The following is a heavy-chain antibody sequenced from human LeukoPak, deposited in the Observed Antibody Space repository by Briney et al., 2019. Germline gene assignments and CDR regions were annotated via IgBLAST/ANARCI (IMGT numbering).Heavy chain of an antibody. V-gene: IGHV4-34*01. CDR2: INHSGST. CDR3: ARLGVYSNYPEWFDP. Sequence: SETLSLTCAVYGGSFSGYYWSWIRQPPGKGLEWIGEINHSGSTNYNPSLKSRVTISVDTSKNQFSLKLSSVTAADTAVYYCARLGVYSNYPEWFDPWGQGTLVTVSS. CDR1: GGSFSGYY. J-gene: IGHJ5*02. D-gene: IGHD4-4*01.